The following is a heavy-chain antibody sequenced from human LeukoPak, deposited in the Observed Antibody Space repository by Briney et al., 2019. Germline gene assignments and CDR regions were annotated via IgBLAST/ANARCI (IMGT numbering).Heavy chain of an antibody. J-gene: IGHJ4*02. V-gene: IGHV1-18*01. CDR2: INGYNGKT. CDR3: ARGLTGMMDSDY. D-gene: IGHD7-27*01. Sequence: ASLKVSCKAAGYTFGDFGISWVRQAPGQGLEWMGWINGYNGKTNYAEKLQGRISMTTDTSTSTAYMELRSLRSDDTAVYYCARGLTGMMDSDYWGQGTLVTVSS. CDR1: GYTFGDFG.